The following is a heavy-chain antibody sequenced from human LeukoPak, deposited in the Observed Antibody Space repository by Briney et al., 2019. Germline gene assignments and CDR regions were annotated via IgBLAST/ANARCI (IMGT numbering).Heavy chain of an antibody. CDR3: AREVGIAAAGDNWFDP. V-gene: IGHV4-59*01. CDR2: IYYGGST. CDR1: GGSISSYY. J-gene: IGHJ5*02. D-gene: IGHD6-13*01. Sequence: SETLSLTCTVSGGSISSYYWSWIRQPPGKGLEWIGYIYYGGSTNYNPSLKSRVTVSVDTSKNQFSLKLSSVTAADTAVYYCAREVGIAAAGDNWFDPWGQGTRDPVSS.